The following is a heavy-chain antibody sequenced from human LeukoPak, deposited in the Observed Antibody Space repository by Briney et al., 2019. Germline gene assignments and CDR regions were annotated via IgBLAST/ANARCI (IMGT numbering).Heavy chain of an antibody. CDR3: ARNFES. Sequence: GGSLRLSCAGSGFIFSTSDMVWARQAPGKGLEWVSTISTTSSHLYYADSVKGRFTTSRDNAKDSLYLHVSSLRVEDTAVYYCARNFESWGQGTLVTVSS. V-gene: IGHV3-21*01. J-gene: IGHJ5*01. CDR2: ISTTSSHL. CDR1: GFIFSTSD.